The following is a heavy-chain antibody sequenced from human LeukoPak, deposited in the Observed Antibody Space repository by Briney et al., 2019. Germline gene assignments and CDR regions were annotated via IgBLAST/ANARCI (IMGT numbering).Heavy chain of an antibody. V-gene: IGHV4-4*07. J-gene: IGHJ4*02. D-gene: IGHD3-22*01. CDR2: IHMSGST. Sequence: PETLSLTCTVSGDSINSYHWSWIRQPAGKGLEWIGRIHMSGSTNYNPSLRSRVAISMDNSKNQFSLKLKSVTAADTAVYYCARDDSSRDDSGGYHYWGQGTLVTISS. CDR3: ARDDSSRDDSGGYHY. CDR1: GDSINSYH.